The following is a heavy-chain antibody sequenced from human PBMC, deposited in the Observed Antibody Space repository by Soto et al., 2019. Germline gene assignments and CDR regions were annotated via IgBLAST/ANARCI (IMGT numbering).Heavy chain of an antibody. CDR3: ARDHMTTMTSYHFDY. J-gene: IGHJ4*02. CDR2: ISYDASNK. Sequence: TGGSLRLSCAAFGFTFNSFAMHWVRQAPGKGLEWVSVISYDASNKFYADSVKGRFTISRDNSKNTLYLQMNSLRAEDTAVYYCARDHMTTMTSYHFDYWGQGTRVTVSS. D-gene: IGHD4-17*01. CDR1: GFTFNSFA. V-gene: IGHV3-30-3*01.